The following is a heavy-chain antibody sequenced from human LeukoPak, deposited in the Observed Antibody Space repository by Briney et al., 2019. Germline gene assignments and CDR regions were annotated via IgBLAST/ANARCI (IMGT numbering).Heavy chain of an antibody. D-gene: IGHD3-10*01. CDR2: ISYDGSNK. CDR3: AKDQGWYYGSGSYNTPADY. Sequence: GGSLRLYCAASGFTFSSNWMNWVRQAPGKGLEWVAVISYDGSNKYYADSVKGRFTISRDNSKNTLYLQMNSLRAEDTAVYYCAKDQGWYYGSGSYNTPADYWGQGTLVTVSS. V-gene: IGHV3-30*18. CDR1: GFTFSSNW. J-gene: IGHJ4*02.